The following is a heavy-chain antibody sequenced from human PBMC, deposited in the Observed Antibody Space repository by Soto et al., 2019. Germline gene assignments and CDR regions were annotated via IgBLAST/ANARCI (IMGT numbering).Heavy chain of an antibody. Sequence: ASVKVSCKASGYTFTGYYMHWVRQAPGQGLEWMGWINPNSGGTNYAQKFQGWVTMTRDTSISTAYMELSRLRSDDTAVYYCARGEKNKGGSGSYYPYYYYLDVWGKGTTVTVSS. J-gene: IGHJ6*03. CDR2: INPNSGGT. D-gene: IGHD3-10*01. V-gene: IGHV1-2*04. CDR3: ARGEKNKGGSGSYYPYYYYLDV. CDR1: GYTFTGYY.